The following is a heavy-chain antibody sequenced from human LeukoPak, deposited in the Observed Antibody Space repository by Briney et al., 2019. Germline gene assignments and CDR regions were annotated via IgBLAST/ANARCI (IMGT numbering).Heavy chain of an antibody. CDR1: GGSISSYY. J-gene: IGHJ4*02. Sequence: SETLSLTCTVSGGSISSYYWSWIRPPAGKGPEWIGRIYASGNTNYNPSLKSRVTMSVDTSKNLFALKLSSVTAADTAVYYCARQGVATAIDYWGQGTLVTVSS. CDR3: ARQGVATAIDY. D-gene: IGHD2-21*02. V-gene: IGHV4-4*07. CDR2: IYASGNT.